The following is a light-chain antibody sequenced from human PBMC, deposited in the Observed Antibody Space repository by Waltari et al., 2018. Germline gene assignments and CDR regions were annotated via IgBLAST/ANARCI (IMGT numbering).Light chain of an antibody. CDR1: SSNVGNNV. CDR2: RKD. CDR3: ASWDDSPSGRWV. J-gene: IGLJ3*02. Sequence: QSILTQPPSASGTPGQRVTISCSGTSSNVGNNVVNWYQQLPGTVPKLLSYRKDQRPSGVPDRCSGSESGTSASRAISGLRSEDDAHYFCASWDDSPSGRWVFGGGTKVTVL. V-gene: IGLV1-47*01.